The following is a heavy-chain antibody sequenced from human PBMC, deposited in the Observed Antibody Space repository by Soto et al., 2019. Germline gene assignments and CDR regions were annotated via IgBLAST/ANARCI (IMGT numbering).Heavy chain of an antibody. CDR1: GFTFSDYY. CDR3: ATARGYSYGARPDY. J-gene: IGHJ4*02. D-gene: IGHD5-18*01. Sequence: PGGSLRLSCAASGFTFSDYYMSWIRKDPGKGLEWVSYISSSGSTIYYADSVKGRFTISRDNAKNSLYLQMNSLRAEDTAVYYCATARGYSYGARPDYWGQGTLVTVSS. V-gene: IGHV3-11*01. CDR2: ISSSGSTI.